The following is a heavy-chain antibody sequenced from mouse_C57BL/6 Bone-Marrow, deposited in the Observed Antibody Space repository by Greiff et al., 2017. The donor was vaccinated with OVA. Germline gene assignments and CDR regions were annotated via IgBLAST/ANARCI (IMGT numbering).Heavy chain of an antibody. Sequence: VQLQQPGAELVRPGSSVKLSCKASGYTFTSYWMDWVKQRPGQGLEWIGNIYLSDSETHYNQKFKDKATLTVDKSSSTAYMQLSSLTSEDSAVYYCAGYGYDRFAYWGQGTLVTVSA. J-gene: IGHJ3*01. D-gene: IGHD2-2*01. CDR2: IYLSDSET. CDR1: GYTFTSYW. CDR3: AGYGYDRFAY. V-gene: IGHV1-61*01.